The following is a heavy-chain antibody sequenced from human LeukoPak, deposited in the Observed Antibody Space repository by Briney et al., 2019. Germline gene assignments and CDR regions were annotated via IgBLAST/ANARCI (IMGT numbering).Heavy chain of an antibody. CDR3: ARGIAVAGTISYYYYGMDV. J-gene: IGHJ6*02. D-gene: IGHD6-19*01. CDR2: ISAYNGNT. V-gene: IGHV1-18*04. CDR1: GYTFSGYY. Sequence: ASVKVSCKASGYTFSGYYIHWVRQAPGQGLEWMGWISAYNGNTNYAQKLQGRVTMTTDTSTSTAYMELRSLRSDDTAVYYCARGIAVAGTISYYYYGMDVRGQGTTVTVSS.